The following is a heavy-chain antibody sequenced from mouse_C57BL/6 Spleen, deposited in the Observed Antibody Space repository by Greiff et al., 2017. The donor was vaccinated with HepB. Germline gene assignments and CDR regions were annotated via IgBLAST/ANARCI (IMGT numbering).Heavy chain of an antibody. CDR3: ARSSISPWFAY. J-gene: IGHJ3*01. CDR1: GYAFSSYW. V-gene: IGHV1-80*01. Sequence: QVQLQQSGAELVKPGASVKISCKASGYAFSSYWMNWVKQRPGKGLEWIGQIYPGDGDTNYNGKFKSKATLTADKSSSTAYMQLSSLTSEDSAVYFCARSSISPWFAYWGQGTLVTVSA. CDR2: IYPGDGDT.